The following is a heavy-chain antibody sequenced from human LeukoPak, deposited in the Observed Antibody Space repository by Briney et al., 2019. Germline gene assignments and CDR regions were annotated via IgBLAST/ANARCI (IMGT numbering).Heavy chain of an antibody. V-gene: IGHV1-2*06. J-gene: IGHJ4*02. Sequence: ASVKVSCKASGYTFTGCYMHWVRQAPGQGLEWMGRINPNSGGTNYAQKFQGRVTMTRDTSISTAYMELSRLRSDDTAVYYCATYSSSWYYFDYWGQGTLVTVSS. CDR3: ATYSSSWYYFDY. CDR2: INPNSGGT. D-gene: IGHD6-13*01. CDR1: GYTFTGCY.